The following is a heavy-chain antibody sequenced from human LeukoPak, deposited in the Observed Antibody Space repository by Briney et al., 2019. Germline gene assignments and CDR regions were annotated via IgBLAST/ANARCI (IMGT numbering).Heavy chain of an antibody. Sequence: PGGSLRLSCAASGFTFSGYEMNWVRQAPGKGLDWVSYISSSGSSIKYADSVKCRFTISRDNAKNSLYLQMNSLRADDTAVYYCTRYYYYDSSGRFDYWGQGTLVTVSS. V-gene: IGHV3-48*03. J-gene: IGHJ4*02. CDR3: TRYYYYDSSGRFDY. D-gene: IGHD3-22*01. CDR1: GFTFSGYE. CDR2: ISSSGSSI.